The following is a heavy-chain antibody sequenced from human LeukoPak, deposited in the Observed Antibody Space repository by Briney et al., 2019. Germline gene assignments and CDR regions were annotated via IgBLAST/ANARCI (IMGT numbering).Heavy chain of an antibody. CDR1: GFTFSSYS. J-gene: IGHJ4*02. D-gene: IGHD7-27*01. CDR3: AKDQELGNYFDY. Sequence: PGGSLRLSCAASGFTFSSYSMNWVRQAPGKGLEWVSAISGSGGSTYYADSVKGRFTISRDNSKNTLYLQMNSLRAEDTAVYYCAKDQELGNYFDYWGQGTLVTVSS. CDR2: ISGSGGST. V-gene: IGHV3-23*01.